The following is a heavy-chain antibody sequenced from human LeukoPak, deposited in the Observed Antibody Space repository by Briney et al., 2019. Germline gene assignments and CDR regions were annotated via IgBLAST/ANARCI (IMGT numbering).Heavy chain of an antibody. CDR3: ASNTKDITLVRGIPRDYYYMDV. V-gene: IGHV3-74*01. CDR2: INTDGSST. J-gene: IGHJ6*03. Sequence: GGSPRLSCAASGFTFSSYWMHWVRQAPGKGLVWVSRINTDGSSTSYADSVKGRFTISRDNAKNTLYLQMNSLRAEDTAVYYCASNTKDITLVRGIPRDYYYMDVWGKGTTVTVSS. D-gene: IGHD3-10*01. CDR1: GFTFSSYW.